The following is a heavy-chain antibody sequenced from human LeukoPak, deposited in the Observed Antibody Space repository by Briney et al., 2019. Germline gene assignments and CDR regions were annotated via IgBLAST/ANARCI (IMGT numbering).Heavy chain of an antibody. D-gene: IGHD3-10*01. J-gene: IGHJ5*02. CDR2: SNPNSGGT. Sequence: ASVKVSSKASGYTFTVYYMHWVRQAPGQGLEWMGWSNPNSGGTNYAQKFQGRVTMTRDTSISTAYMELSRLRSDDTAVYYCARVGALWFGESSWFDPWGQGTLVAVSS. V-gene: IGHV1-2*02. CDR3: ARVGALWFGESSWFDP. CDR1: GYTFTVYY.